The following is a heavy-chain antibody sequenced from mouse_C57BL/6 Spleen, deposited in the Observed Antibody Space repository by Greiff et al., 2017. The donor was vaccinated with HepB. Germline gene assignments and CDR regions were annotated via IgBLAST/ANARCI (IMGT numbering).Heavy chain of an antibody. CDR2: IYPGDGDT. CDR1: GYAFSSSW. J-gene: IGHJ2*01. V-gene: IGHV1-82*01. CDR3: ARPHYYGSSSFDY. D-gene: IGHD1-1*01. Sequence: VQLQQSVPELVKPGASVKISCKASGYAFSSSWMNWVKQRPGKGLEWIGRIYPGDGDTNYNGKFKGKATLTADKSSSTAYMQLSSLTSEDSAVYFCARPHYYGSSSFDYWGQGTTLTVSS.